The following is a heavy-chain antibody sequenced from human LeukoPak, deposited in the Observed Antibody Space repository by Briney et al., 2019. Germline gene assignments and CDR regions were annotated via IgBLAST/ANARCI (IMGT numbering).Heavy chain of an antibody. V-gene: IGHV1-2*02. CDR2: INPNSGGT. CDR3: ARGGASNLLLWFGESNDAFDI. CDR1: GYTFTGYY. J-gene: IGHJ3*02. Sequence: ASVKVSCKASGYTFTGYYMHWVRQAPGQGLEWMGWINPNSGGTNYAQKFQGRVTMTRDTSISTAYMELSRLRSDDTAVYYCARGGASNLLLWFGESNDAFDIWGQGTMVTVSS. D-gene: IGHD3-10*01.